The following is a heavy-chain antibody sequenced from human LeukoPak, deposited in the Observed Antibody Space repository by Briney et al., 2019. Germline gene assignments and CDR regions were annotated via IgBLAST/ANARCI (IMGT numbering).Heavy chain of an antibody. J-gene: IGHJ4*02. CDR3: ARGPAAAIDY. V-gene: IGHV3-48*02. Sequence: PGGSLRLSCAASGFTFTTYTMNWVRQAPGKGLEWLSYISISGVTKCYADSVKGRFTISRDNAESSLYLQMNSLRDEDSAVYYCARGPAAAIDYWGQGTLVTVSS. CDR1: GFTFTTYT. D-gene: IGHD2-2*01. CDR2: ISISGVTK.